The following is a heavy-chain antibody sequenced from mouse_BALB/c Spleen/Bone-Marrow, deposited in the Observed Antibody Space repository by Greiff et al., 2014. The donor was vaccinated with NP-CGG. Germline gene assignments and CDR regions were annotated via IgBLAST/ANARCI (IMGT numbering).Heavy chain of an antibody. CDR2: IYPGDGDT. CDR1: GYAFSSSW. V-gene: IGHV1-82*01. D-gene: IGHD1-1*01. J-gene: IGHJ2*01. CDR3: ARDYYGSSYDY. Sequence: QVQLQQPGPELVKPGASVKISCKASGYAFSSSWMNWVKQRPGQGLEWIGRIYPGDGDTNYNGKFKGKATLTADKSSSTAYMQLSSLTSVGSAVYFCARDYYGSSYDYWGQGTTLTVSS.